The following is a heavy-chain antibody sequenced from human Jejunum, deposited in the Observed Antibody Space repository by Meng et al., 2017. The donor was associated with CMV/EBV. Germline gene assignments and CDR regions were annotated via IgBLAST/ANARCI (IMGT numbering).Heavy chain of an antibody. V-gene: IGHV4-31*03. J-gene: IGHJ4*02. CDR3: ARGRDAYKTGL. D-gene: IGHD5-24*01. Sequence: TVSGDSISNGMYYWTWVRQLPGKGLEWIGFIHPSGSTNYNPSLKSRVSMSVDTSKNHFSLTLTSVTGADTAVYYCARGRDAYKTGLWGQGTLVIVSS. CDR1: GDSISNGMYY. CDR2: IHPSGST.